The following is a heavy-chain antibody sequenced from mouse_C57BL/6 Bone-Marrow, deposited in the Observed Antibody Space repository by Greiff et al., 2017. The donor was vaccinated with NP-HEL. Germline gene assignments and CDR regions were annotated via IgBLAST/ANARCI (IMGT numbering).Heavy chain of an antibody. D-gene: IGHD2-5*01. CDR2: IDPENGDT. Sequence: VQLKESGAELVRPGASVKLSCTASGFNIKDDYMHRVKQRPEQGLEWIGWIDPENGDTEYASKFQGKATITADTSSNTAYLQLSSLTSEDTAVYYCTTDYSNPWFAYWGQGTLVTVSA. V-gene: IGHV14-4*01. J-gene: IGHJ3*01. CDR1: GFNIKDDY. CDR3: TTDYSNPWFAY.